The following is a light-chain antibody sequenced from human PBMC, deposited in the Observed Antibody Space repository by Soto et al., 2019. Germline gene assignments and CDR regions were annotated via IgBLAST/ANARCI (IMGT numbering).Light chain of an antibody. Sequence: EIVLTQSPGTLSLSPWERATLSCRASQSVSSSYLAWYQQKPGQAPRLLIYGASSRATGIPDRFSGSGYGTDFTITISRLEPEDFAVYYCQQYGSSSFTFGPGTKVAIK. CDR3: QQYGSSSFT. CDR2: GAS. V-gene: IGKV3-20*01. J-gene: IGKJ3*01. CDR1: QSVSSSY.